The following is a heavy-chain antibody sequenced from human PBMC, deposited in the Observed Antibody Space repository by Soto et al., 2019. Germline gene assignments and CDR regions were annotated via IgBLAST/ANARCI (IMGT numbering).Heavy chain of an antibody. Sequence: SVKVSCKASGYTFSSYAISWVRQAPGQGLEWMGGIIPIFGTANYAQKFQGRVTITADESTSTAYMELSSLRSEDTAVYYCARDISSGHYDAFDIWGQGTMVTVSS. CDR1: GYTFSSYA. J-gene: IGHJ3*02. CDR2: IIPIFGTA. D-gene: IGHD6-19*01. CDR3: ARDISSGHYDAFDI. V-gene: IGHV1-69*13.